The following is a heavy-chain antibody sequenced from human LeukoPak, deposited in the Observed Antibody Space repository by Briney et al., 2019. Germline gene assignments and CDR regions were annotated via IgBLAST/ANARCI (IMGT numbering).Heavy chain of an antibody. D-gene: IGHD5-12*01. Sequence: GGSLRLSCVASGFPFSSYWMTWVRQAPGKGLEWVSAISASGGSTYYADSVKGRFTISRDNSKNTLYLQMNGLRAEDTAVYYCAKYSGYENFDYWGQGTLVTVSS. CDR1: GFPFSSYW. CDR3: AKYSGYENFDY. CDR2: ISASGGST. J-gene: IGHJ4*02. V-gene: IGHV3-23*01.